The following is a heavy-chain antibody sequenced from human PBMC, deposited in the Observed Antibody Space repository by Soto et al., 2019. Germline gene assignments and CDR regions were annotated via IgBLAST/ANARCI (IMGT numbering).Heavy chain of an antibody. J-gene: IGHJ6*02. V-gene: IGHV3-30-3*01. CDR1: GFTFSSYA. CDR3: ARLPGIAAGGPNHYYYYGMDV. Sequence: GGSLRLSCAASGFTFSSYAIHWVRQAPGKGLEWVAVISYDGSNKSYTYYVKGRFTISRVNSKNTLYLQMTSLRADDTAVYYCARLPGIAAGGPNHYYYYGMDVWGQGTTVTVSS. CDR2: ISYDGSNK. D-gene: IGHD6-13*01.